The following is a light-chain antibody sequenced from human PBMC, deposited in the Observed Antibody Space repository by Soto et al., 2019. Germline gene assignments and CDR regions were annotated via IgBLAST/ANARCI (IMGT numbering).Light chain of an antibody. J-gene: IGKJ2*01. CDR2: GAS. Sequence: EIVMTQSPGTVSVFPGETVTLSCRASQSISSSYLAWYQQKPGQAPRLLIYGASRRATGIPDRFSGRESGTDFTLTITTLEPEDPAVYFCQQYASSPYTFGQGTKVDIK. CDR3: QQYASSPYT. V-gene: IGKV3-20*01. CDR1: QSISSSY.